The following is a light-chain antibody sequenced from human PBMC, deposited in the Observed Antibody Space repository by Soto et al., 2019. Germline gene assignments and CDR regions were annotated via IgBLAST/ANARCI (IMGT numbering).Light chain of an antibody. J-gene: IGKJ1*01. V-gene: IGKV3-15*01. CDR3: QQYKDWPTT. CDR1: QSVSSSY. Sequence: EIVLTQSPGTLSLSPGERATLSCRASQSVSSSYLAWYQQKPGQAPRLLVYGASTRATGIPARFNGSGAGTDFTLTITSLQSEDFGVYFCQQYKDWPTTFGQGTKVDIK. CDR2: GAS.